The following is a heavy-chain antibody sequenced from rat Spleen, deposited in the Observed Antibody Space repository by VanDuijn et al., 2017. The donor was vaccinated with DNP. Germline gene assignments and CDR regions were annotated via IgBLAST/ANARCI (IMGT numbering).Heavy chain of an antibody. CDR2: ISYDGSDT. J-gene: IGHJ2*01. V-gene: IGHV5-7*01. CDR3: VSRPPPTRGPFDY. CDR1: GITFSDHN. Sequence: EVQLVESGGGLVQPGRSLKLSCAASGITFSDHNMAWVRQAPKKSLEWVATISYDGSDTYYRDSMKGRFTISRDNAKSTLYLQMDSLRSEDTATYYCVSRPPPTRGPFDYWGQGVTVTVSS. D-gene: IGHD1-4*01.